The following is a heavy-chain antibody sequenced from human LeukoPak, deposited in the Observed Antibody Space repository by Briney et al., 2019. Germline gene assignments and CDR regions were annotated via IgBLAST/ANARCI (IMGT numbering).Heavy chain of an antibody. Sequence: SETLSLTCAVYGGSFSGYYWSWIRQPPGKGLEWIGEINHSGSTNYNPSLKSRVTISVDTSKNQFSLKLSSVTAADTAVYYCARRSGYSYGYGIWFDPWGQGTLVTVSS. CDR2: INHSGST. J-gene: IGHJ5*02. D-gene: IGHD5-18*01. CDR3: ARRSGYSYGYGIWFDP. V-gene: IGHV4-34*01. CDR1: GGSFSGYY.